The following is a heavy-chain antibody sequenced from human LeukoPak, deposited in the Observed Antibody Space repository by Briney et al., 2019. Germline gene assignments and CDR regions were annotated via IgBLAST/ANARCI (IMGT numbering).Heavy chain of an antibody. CDR3: AKGSGHYGSGEGWDY. CDR1: GFTFSSYA. J-gene: IGHJ4*02. CDR2: ISGGGGST. V-gene: IGHV3-23*01. D-gene: IGHD3-10*01. Sequence: GGSLRLSCAASGFTFSSYAMSWVRQAPGKGLEWVSAISGGGGSTYYADSVKGRFTISRDNSKNTLYLQMNSLRAEDTAVYYCAKGSGHYGSGEGWDYWGQGTLVTVSS.